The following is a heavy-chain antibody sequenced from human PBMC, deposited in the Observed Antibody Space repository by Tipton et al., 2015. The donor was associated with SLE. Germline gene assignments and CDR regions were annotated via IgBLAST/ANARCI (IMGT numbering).Heavy chain of an antibody. CDR3: AREGEGYDTYYYYYGMDV. CDR1: GYTFTSYG. Sequence: QLVQSGAEVKKPGASVKVSCKASGYTFTSYGISWVRQAPGQGLEWMGWISAYNGNTNYAQKLQGRVTMTTDTSTSTAYMELRSLRSDDTAVYYCAREGEGYDTYYYYYGMDVWGQGTTVTVSS. CDR2: ISAYNGNT. J-gene: IGHJ6*02. V-gene: IGHV1-18*01. D-gene: IGHD5-12*01.